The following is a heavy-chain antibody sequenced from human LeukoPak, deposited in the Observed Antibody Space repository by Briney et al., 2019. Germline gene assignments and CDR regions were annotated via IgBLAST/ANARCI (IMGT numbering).Heavy chain of an antibody. V-gene: IGHV3-74*01. CDR2: ITTDTRGT. CDR3: VRAGAYHFDN. J-gene: IGHJ4*02. Sequence: VRSLRLSCAASGFTFTDYWMHWVRQAPGKGLVWVSIITTDTRGTYYADSEKGRFTISRDNAKNTLYLQMTSLRAEATAVYYCVRAGAYHFDNWGQGTLVTVSS. CDR1: GFTFTDYW. D-gene: IGHD3-16*01.